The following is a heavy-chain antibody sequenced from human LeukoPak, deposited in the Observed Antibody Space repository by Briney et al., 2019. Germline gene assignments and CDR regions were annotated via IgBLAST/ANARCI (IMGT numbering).Heavy chain of an antibody. D-gene: IGHD2-2*01. CDR2: ISGSSKII. V-gene: IGHV3-48*02. CDR3: ARDYSSSGTFFGYYYEMDV. Sequence: PGGSLRLSCAASGFTFSSYSMNWVRQAPGKGLEWISYISGSSKIIHWAESLKGRFTISRDNAKNSLYLQMNSLRDEDTAVYYCARDYSSSGTFFGYYYEMDVWGQGTTVTVSS. J-gene: IGHJ6*02. CDR1: GFTFSSYS.